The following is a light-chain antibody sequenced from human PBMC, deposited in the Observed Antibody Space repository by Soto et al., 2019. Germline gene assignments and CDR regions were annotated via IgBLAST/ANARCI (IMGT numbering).Light chain of an antibody. J-gene: IGLJ3*02. Sequence: QSVLTQPPSASGTPGQRVTISCSGSSSNIGSNTVNWYQQLPGTAPKLLIFINDQRPLGVPDRFSGSKSGTSASLAISGLPSDDEADYYCAAWDDSRSTWVFGGATKVTVL. V-gene: IGLV1-44*01. CDR3: AAWDDSRSTWV. CDR2: IND. CDR1: SSNIGSNT.